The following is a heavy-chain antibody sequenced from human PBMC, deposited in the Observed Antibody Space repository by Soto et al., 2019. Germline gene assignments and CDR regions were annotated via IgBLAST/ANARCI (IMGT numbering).Heavy chain of an antibody. D-gene: IGHD2-21*01. V-gene: IGHV4-34*01. Sequence: ETLTRSCGVSGGSLSGYYWSWVRQSPGKGLEWIGDINHTGDTNSSPSLKTRVIISLDTSKTQFSLNLTSVTGADTALYFCAREVGYSGATRRNLYFDSWGPGTQVTVSS. CDR3: AREVGYSGATRRNLYFDS. J-gene: IGHJ4*02. CDR2: INHTGDT. CDR1: GGSLSGYY.